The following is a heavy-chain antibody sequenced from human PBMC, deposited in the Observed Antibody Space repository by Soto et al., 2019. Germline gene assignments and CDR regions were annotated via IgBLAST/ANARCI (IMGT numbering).Heavy chain of an antibody. Sequence: GGSLRLSCAASGFTFSNAWMSWVRQAPGKGLEWVGRIKSKTDGGTTDYAAPVKGRFTISRDDSKNTLYLQMNSLKTEDTAVYYCTTPLQLPPWRYYYYMDVWGKGTTVTVSS. CDR3: TTPLQLPPWRYYYYMDV. CDR2: IKSKTDGGTT. CDR1: GFTFSNAW. D-gene: IGHD2-2*01. V-gene: IGHV3-15*01. J-gene: IGHJ6*03.